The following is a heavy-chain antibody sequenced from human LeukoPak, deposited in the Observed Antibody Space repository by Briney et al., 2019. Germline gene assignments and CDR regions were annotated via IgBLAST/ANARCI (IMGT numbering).Heavy chain of an antibody. Sequence: SETLSLTCTVSGGSINDYYWSWIRQPPGKGLEWIGYIYYSGSTSYNPSLKSRVTISVDTSKNQFSLKLSSVTAADTAVYYCARTSGSFLLFDYWGQGTLVTVSS. CDR3: ARTSGSFLLFDY. V-gene: IGHV4-59*01. J-gene: IGHJ4*02. CDR2: IYYSGST. CDR1: GGSINDYY. D-gene: IGHD1-26*01.